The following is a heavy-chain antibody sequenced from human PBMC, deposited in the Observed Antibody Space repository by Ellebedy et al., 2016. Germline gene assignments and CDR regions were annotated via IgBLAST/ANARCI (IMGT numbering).Heavy chain of an antibody. CDR3: ARDSSVRAELRWFDP. CDR2: IIPILGIA. CDR1: GGTFSSYA. D-gene: IGHD5/OR15-5a*01. J-gene: IGHJ5*02. Sequence: SVKVSXXASGGTFSSYALTWVRQAPGQGLEWMGRIIPILGIANYAQKFQGRVTITADKSTSTAYMELSSLRSEDTAVYYCARDSSVRAELRWFDPWGQGTLVTVSS. V-gene: IGHV1-69*04.